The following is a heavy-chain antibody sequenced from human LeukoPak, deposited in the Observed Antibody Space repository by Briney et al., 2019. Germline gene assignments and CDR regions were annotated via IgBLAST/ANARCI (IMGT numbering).Heavy chain of an antibody. CDR2: IYSGGST. CDR1: GFTVSSNY. CDR3: ASGLRFLEWFDP. J-gene: IGHJ5*02. Sequence: TGGSLRLPCAASGFTVSSNYMSWVRQAPEKGLEWVSVIYSGGSTYYADSVKGRFTISRDNSKNTLYLQMNSLRAEDTAVYYCASGLRFLEWFDPWGQGTLVTVSS. D-gene: IGHD3-3*01. V-gene: IGHV3-66*01.